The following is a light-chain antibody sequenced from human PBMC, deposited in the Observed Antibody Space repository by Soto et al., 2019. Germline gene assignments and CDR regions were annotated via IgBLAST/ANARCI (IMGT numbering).Light chain of an antibody. Sequence: DIGMTQSPLPLPAPPGEPAPISASSIQGLLHINGYTYLDCYLQKPGQSPQLLIYLVSNRASGVPDRFSGSGSGTDFTLKISRVEAEDVGVYYCMQALQTMYTFGQGTKLEIK. CDR2: LVS. CDR1: QGLLHINGYTY. CDR3: MQALQTMYT. V-gene: IGKV2-28*01. J-gene: IGKJ2*01.